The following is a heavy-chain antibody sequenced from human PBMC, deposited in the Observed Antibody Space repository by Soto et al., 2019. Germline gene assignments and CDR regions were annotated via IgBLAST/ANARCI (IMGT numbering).Heavy chain of an antibody. V-gene: IGHV4-30-2*01. D-gene: IGHD4-17*01. Sequence: QVQLQESGSGLVKPSQTLSLTCAVSGGSISSAGYYSWNWIRQPPGKGLEWIGYMYPSGSTYYSPSLKSRVTISVDRSKNQFSLKLSSVTAADTAVYYCARGGLDYGANSDFFDYWGQGTLVTVSS. J-gene: IGHJ4*02. CDR1: GGSISSAGYYS. CDR2: MYPSGST. CDR3: ARGGLDYGANSDFFDY.